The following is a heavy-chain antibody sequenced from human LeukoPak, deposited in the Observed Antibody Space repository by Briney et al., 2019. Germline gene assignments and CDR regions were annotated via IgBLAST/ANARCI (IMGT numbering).Heavy chain of an antibody. Sequence: GRSLRLSCVASGFTFSDYYMSWIRQAPGTRLEWVSYISSSGNTIYYADSVKGRFTISRDNAKNSVYLQINSLRAEDTAVYYCARGGAARWFGANTVDYWGQGTLVTVSS. CDR3: ARGGAARWFGANTVDY. V-gene: IGHV3-11*01. CDR2: ISSSGNTI. CDR1: GFTFSDYY. J-gene: IGHJ4*02. D-gene: IGHD3-10*01.